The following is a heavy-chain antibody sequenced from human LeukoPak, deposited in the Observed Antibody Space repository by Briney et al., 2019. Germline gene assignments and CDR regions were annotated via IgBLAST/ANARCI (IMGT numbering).Heavy chain of an antibody. Sequence: PGGSLRLSCAASGFTFSPYAMSWVRQAPGMGLEWVAGISDSGGSTNYADSVKGRFTISRDNPKNTLYLQMNSLRAEDTAVYFCAKRGIVIRAVIIVGFHKEAYYFDYWGQGALVTVSS. CDR1: GFTFSPYA. D-gene: IGHD3-10*01. J-gene: IGHJ4*02. CDR2: ISDSGGST. V-gene: IGHV3-23*01. CDR3: AKRGIVIRAVIIVGFHKEAYYFDY.